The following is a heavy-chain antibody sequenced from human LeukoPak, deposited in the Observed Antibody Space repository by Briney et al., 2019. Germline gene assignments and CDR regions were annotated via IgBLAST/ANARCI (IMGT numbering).Heavy chain of an antibody. J-gene: IGHJ4*02. CDR1: GFTFSSYE. V-gene: IGHV3-48*03. CDR2: ISASGSTI. Sequence: GGSLRLSCAASGFTFSSYEMNWVRQAPGKGLEWISYISASGSTIYYADSVKGRFTISRDNSKNTLYLQMNSLRAEDTAVYYCARTPVPYCSSTSCYPEYYFDYWGQGTLVTVSS. CDR3: ARTPVPYCSSTSCYPEYYFDY. D-gene: IGHD2-2*01.